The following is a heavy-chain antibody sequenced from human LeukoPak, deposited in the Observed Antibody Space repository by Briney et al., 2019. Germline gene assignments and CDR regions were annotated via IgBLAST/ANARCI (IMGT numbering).Heavy chain of an antibody. J-gene: IGHJ4*02. CDR2: ISSNGGRT. CDR3: VKDPHSSGRYHFDY. Sequence: SGGSLRLSCSVSGFTFSNYAMHWVRQAPGKGLEYVSGISSNGGRTYYADSVKGRFTISRDNSKNTMYVQMSTLRVEDTAVYYCVKDPHSSGRYHFDYWGQGTLVTVSS. CDR1: GFTFSNYA. V-gene: IGHV3-64*05. D-gene: IGHD6-19*01.